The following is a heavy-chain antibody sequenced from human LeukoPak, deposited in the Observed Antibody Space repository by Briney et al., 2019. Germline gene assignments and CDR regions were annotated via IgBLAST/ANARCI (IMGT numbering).Heavy chain of an antibody. D-gene: IGHD1-26*01. CDR2: ISAYNGNT. Sequence: ASVKVSCKASGYTFTSYGISWVRQAPGQGLEWMGWISAYNGNTNYARKLQGRVTMTTDKSTSTAYMELRSLRSDDTAVYYCARDLYSGSYPDYWGQGTLVTVSS. CDR3: ARDLYSGSYPDY. V-gene: IGHV1-18*01. CDR1: GYTFTSYG. J-gene: IGHJ4*02.